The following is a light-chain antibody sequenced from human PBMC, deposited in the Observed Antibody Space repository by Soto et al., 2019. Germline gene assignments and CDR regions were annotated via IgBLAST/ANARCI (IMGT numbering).Light chain of an antibody. CDR1: TSDVGGYNY. CDR2: DVS. CDR3: CSYAGNYYV. V-gene: IGLV2-11*01. Sequence: QSALTQPRSVSGSPGQSVTISCTGTTSDVGGYNYVSWYQQHPDKAPKLMIHDVSKRPSGVPDRFSGSKSGNTASLTISGLQAEDEADYYCCSYAGNYYVFGTGTKLTVL. J-gene: IGLJ1*01.